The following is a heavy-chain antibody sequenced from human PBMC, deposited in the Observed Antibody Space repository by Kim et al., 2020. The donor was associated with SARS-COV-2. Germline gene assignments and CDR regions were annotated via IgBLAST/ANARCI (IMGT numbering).Heavy chain of an antibody. CDR2: IYHSGST. Sequence: SETLSLTCAVSGGSISSSNWWSWVRQPPGKGLEWIGEIYHSGSTNYNPSLKSRVTISVDKSKNQFSLKLSSVTAADTAVYYCARSKSSGWYGSYYYGMDVWGRETTVNVSS. CDR3: ARSKSSGWYGSYYYGMDV. D-gene: IGHD6-19*01. V-gene: IGHV4-4*02. J-gene: IGHJ6*02. CDR1: GGSISSSNW.